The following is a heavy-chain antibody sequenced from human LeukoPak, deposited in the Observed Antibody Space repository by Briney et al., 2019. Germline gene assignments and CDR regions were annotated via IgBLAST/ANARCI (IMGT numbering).Heavy chain of an antibody. D-gene: IGHD3-22*01. CDR2: ISGSGGGT. V-gene: IGHV3-23*01. CDR3: AKGYDHYDDGGYYSRPDAFDF. J-gene: IGHJ3*01. CDR1: GFTFSSYA. Sequence: GGSLRLSCGASGFTFSSYAMSWVRQVPGKGLEWVSAISGSGGGTFYTDSVKGRFTISRDNSKNTLLLQMNSLRAADTAIYYCAKGYDHYDDGGYYSRPDAFDFWGQGTMVTVFS.